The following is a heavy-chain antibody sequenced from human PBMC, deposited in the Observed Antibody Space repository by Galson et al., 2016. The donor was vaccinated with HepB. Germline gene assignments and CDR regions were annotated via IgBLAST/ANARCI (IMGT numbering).Heavy chain of an antibody. V-gene: IGHV3-9*01. CDR2: ISWNSGSI. D-gene: IGHD4-11*01. CDR1: GFSFTSSA. CDR3: TKDTRPRMAPRSDSICGMDV. Sequence: SLRLSCAASGFSFTSSAMHWVRQAPGKGLEWVSGISWNSGSIDYADSVKGRFTISRDNAKNSLYLQMNSLRTEDTALYYCTKDTRPRMAPRSDSICGMDVWGQGTTVTVSS. J-gene: IGHJ6*02.